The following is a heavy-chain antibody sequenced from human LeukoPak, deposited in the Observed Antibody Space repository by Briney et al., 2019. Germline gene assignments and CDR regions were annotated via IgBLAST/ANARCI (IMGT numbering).Heavy chain of an antibody. CDR3: ARDPEVGAMVNLDY. D-gene: IGHD5-18*01. V-gene: IGHV3-21*01. Sequence: GGSLRLSCAASGFTFSSYSMNWVRQAPGEGLEWVSSISSSSRYIYYADSMKGRFTISRDNAKNSLYLQMNGLRAEDTAVYYCARDPEVGAMVNLDYWGQGTLVTVSS. J-gene: IGHJ4*02. CDR1: GFTFSSYS. CDR2: ISSSSRYI.